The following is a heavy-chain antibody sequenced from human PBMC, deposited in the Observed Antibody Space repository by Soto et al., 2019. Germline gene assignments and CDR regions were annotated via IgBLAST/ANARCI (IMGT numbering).Heavy chain of an antibody. V-gene: IGHV4-4*02. CDR3: ARTNYYDSSGHDY. D-gene: IGHD3-22*01. CDR2: IYHSGST. CDR1: GGSISSSNW. Sequence: SETLSLTCAVSGGSISSSNWWSWVRQPPGKGLEWIGEIYHSGSTNYNPSLKSRVTISVGKSKNQFSLKLSSVTAADTAVYYCARTNYYDSSGHDYWGQGTLVTVS. J-gene: IGHJ4*02.